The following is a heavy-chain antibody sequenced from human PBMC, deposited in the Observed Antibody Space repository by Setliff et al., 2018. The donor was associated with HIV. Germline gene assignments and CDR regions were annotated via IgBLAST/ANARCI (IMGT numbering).Heavy chain of an antibody. CDR2: IYGSGST. J-gene: IGHJ6*02. V-gene: IGHV4-4*07. D-gene: IGHD3-10*01. Sequence: SETLSLTCTVSGGSINSYYWSWIRQPAGKGLEWIGRIYGSGSTTFNPSLKSRVRMTTDTSTRTAYMDLRSLRSNDTAVYYCARGGYYSGSGMNYHYYGLDVWGQGTTVTVSS. CDR3: ARGGYYSGSGMNYHYYGLDV. CDR1: GGSINSYY.